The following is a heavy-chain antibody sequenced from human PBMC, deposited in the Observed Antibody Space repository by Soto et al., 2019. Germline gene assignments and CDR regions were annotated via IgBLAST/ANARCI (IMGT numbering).Heavy chain of an antibody. V-gene: IGHV4-39*01. CDR3: PFWSGDTYYYYYGMDV. D-gene: IGHD3-3*01. CDR1: GGSISSSSYY. J-gene: IGHJ6*02. CDR2: IYYSGST. Sequence: SETLSLTCTVSGGSISSSSYYWGWIRQPPGKGLEWIGSIYYSGSTYYNPSLKSRVTISVDTSKNQFSLKLSSVTAADTAVYYCPFWSGDTYYYYYGMDVWGQGTTVTVSS.